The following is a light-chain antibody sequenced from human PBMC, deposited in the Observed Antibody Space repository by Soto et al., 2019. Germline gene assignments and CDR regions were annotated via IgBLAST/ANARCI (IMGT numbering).Light chain of an antibody. CDR3: QQYNAWPLT. CDR1: QSVSNN. J-gene: IGKJ4*01. CDR2: FAS. V-gene: IGKV3-15*01. Sequence: EIVLTQSPATLSVSPGERATLSCRASQSVSNNLAWYQQKPGQPPRLLIYFASTRATGVPARFIGSGSGTELTLTISSLQSEDSAVYYCQQYNAWPLTFGGGTKVETK.